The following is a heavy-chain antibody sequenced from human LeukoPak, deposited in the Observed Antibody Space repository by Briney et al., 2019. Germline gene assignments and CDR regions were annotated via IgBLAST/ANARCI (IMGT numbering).Heavy chain of an antibody. CDR3: ARDLGQYYDTSDNWFDP. Sequence: GGSLRLSCAASGFTFDDYTMHWVRQAPGKGLVWVSRINSDGINTSYADSVKGRFTISRDNAKNTLNLQMNSLRAEDTAVYYCARDLGQYYDTSDNWFDPWGQGTLVTVSS. J-gene: IGHJ5*02. V-gene: IGHV3-74*01. D-gene: IGHD3-22*01. CDR2: INSDGINT. CDR1: GFTFDDYT.